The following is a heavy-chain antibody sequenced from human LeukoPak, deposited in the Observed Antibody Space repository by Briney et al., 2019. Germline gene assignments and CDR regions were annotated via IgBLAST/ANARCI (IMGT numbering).Heavy chain of an antibody. CDR2: ISSDGGST. J-gene: IGHJ3*02. CDR3: AKGNIGVVVPAADDAFDI. V-gene: IGHV3-64*01. D-gene: IGHD2-2*01. Sequence: GGSLRLSRAASGFTFSNYAMHWVRQASGKGLEYVSAISSDGGSTYYANSVKDRFTISRDNSKNTLYLQMGSLRAEDMAVYYCAKGNIGVVVPAADDAFDIWGQGTMVTVSS. CDR1: GFTFSNYA.